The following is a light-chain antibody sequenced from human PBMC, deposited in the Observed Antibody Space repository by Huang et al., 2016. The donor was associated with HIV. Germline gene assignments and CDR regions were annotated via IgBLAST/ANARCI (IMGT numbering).Light chain of an antibody. V-gene: IGKV4-1*01. J-gene: IGKJ1*01. CDR2: WAS. CDR3: QQYYSSWT. CDR1: QSVLFSSNNKNY. Sequence: DIVMTQSPDSLAVSLGERATIHCKSSQSVLFSSNNKNYLAWYQQKPGQPPKLPIYWASTRQSGVPDRFSGSGSGTDFTLTISSLQAEDVALYYCQQYYSSWTFGQGTKVEIK.